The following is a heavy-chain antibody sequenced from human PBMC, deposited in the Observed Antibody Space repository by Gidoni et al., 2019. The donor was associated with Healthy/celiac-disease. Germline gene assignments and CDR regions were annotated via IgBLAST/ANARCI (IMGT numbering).Heavy chain of an antibody. Sequence: AASGFTFSSYAMSWVRQAPGKGLEWVSAISGSGGSTYYADSVKGRFTISRDNSKNTLYLQMNSLRAEDTAVYYCANGRGELAGTSGFDYWGQGTLVTVSS. CDR3: ANGRGELAGTSGFDY. CDR2: ISGSGGST. D-gene: IGHD1-26*01. CDR1: GFTFSSYA. V-gene: IGHV3-23*01. J-gene: IGHJ4*02.